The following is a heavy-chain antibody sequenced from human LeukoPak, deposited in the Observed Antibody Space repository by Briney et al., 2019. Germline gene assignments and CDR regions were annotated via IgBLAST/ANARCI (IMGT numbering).Heavy chain of an antibody. D-gene: IGHD4-17*01. Sequence: GGSLRLSCTASGFTFSAYAMMWIRQAPGKGPEWVSATRGGGTSEFYADSVKGRFRISRDNSKDTLFLQMNSLRAEDTAVYYCARDPNGDYVGAFDMWGPGTMVTVSS. CDR3: ARDPNGDYVGAFDM. CDR2: TRGGGTSE. CDR1: GFTFSAYA. J-gene: IGHJ3*02. V-gene: IGHV3-23*01.